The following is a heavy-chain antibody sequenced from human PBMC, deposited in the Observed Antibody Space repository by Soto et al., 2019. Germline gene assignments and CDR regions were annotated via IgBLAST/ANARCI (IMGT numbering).Heavy chain of an antibody. J-gene: IGHJ3*02. CDR2: INHSGST. V-gene: IGHV4-34*01. D-gene: IGHD2-2*01. Sequence: QVQLQQWGAGLLKPSETLSLTCAVYGGSFSGYYWSWIRQPPGKGLEWIGEINHSGSTNYNPSRKSRVSISVDTSKNQFSLKLSSVTAADTAVYCCARGHCSSTSCYRPIAFDIWGQGTMVTVSS. CDR1: GGSFSGYY. CDR3: ARGHCSSTSCYRPIAFDI.